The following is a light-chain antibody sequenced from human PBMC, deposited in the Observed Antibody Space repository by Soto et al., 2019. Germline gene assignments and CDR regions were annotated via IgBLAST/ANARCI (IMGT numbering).Light chain of an antibody. V-gene: IGLV2-14*01. CDR1: SSDIGGYNY. CDR3: TSYTNSNTYV. CDR2: EVN. Sequence: QSVLTQPASVSGSPGQSITISCTGTSSDIGGYNYVSWYQQYPGKAPKLMIFEVNNRPSGVSNRFSGSKSGNTASLTISGLQAEDEADYYCTSYTNSNTYVFGTGTKVTVL. J-gene: IGLJ1*01.